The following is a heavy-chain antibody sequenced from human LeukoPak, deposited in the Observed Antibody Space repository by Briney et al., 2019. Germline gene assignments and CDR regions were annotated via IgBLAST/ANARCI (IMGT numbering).Heavy chain of an antibody. V-gene: IGHV3-23*01. Sequence: PGGSLRLSCAASGFTFSSYAMSWVRQAPGKGLEWVSAISGSGGSTYYADSVKGRFTISRDNAKNSLYLQMNSLRAEDTAVYYCARDPPYYDSSGYYYDYWGQGTLVTVSS. CDR2: ISGSGGST. CDR1: GFTFSSYA. D-gene: IGHD3-22*01. J-gene: IGHJ4*02. CDR3: ARDPPYYDSSGYYYDY.